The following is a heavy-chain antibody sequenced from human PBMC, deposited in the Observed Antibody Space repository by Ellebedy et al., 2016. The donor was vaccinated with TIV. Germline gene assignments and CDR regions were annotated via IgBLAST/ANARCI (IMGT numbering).Heavy chain of an antibody. CDR3: ARDRIMGEEGSYYYYGMDV. CDR2: INPSGGST. CDR1: GYTFTSYY. D-gene: IGHD3-16*01. Sequence: ASVKVSCKASGYTFTSYYMHWVRQAPGQGLEWMGIINPSGGSTSYAQKFQGRVTMTRDTSTSTVYMELSSLRSEDTAVYYCARDRIMGEEGSYYYYGMDVWGQGTTVTVSS. J-gene: IGHJ6*02. V-gene: IGHV1-46*01.